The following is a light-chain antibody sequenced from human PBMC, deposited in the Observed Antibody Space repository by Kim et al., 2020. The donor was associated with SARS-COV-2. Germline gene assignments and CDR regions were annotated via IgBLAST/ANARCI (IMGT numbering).Light chain of an antibody. CDR2: GTT. J-gene: IGLJ3*02. V-gene: IGLV7-43*01. CDR3: LLYYDGPWV. CDR1: TGPSASCHS. Sequence: PGGTVTLTCASSTGPSASCHSPNWLQQKPGQPPRALIYGTTIKHTWTPARFSGSLLGGKAALTLSAVQPADEADYYCLLYYDGPWVSGGGTQLTV.